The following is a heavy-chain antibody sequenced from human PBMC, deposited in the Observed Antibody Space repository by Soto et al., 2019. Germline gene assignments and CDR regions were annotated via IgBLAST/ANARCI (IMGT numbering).Heavy chain of an antibody. CDR2: FYYSGTT. CDR3: ARRHDILTGSDSFDV. J-gene: IGHJ3*01. CDR1: GGSISSEGYY. V-gene: IGHV4-31*03. Sequence: QVQLQESGPGLVKPSQTLSLTCTLSGGSISSEGYYWTWIRQHPGKGLEWIGDFYYSGTTSYNPSLKSRLTISVDTSNNQFSLRLSSVTAPDTAMYYCARRHDILTGSDSFDVWGRGTMVTVSS. D-gene: IGHD3-9*01.